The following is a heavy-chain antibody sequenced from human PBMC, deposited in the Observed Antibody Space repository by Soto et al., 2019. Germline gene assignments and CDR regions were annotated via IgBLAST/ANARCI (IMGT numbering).Heavy chain of an antibody. Sequence: EVQVLDSGGGLVQPGGSLRLSCAASGFTFSTYPMSWVRQAPGKGLEWVSIISGSGGNTDYADSVKGRFTMSRDNSKNTGYLQMNSLRAEDTAVYYWAKVPLKYSGSYFDYWGQGTLVTVSS. CDR1: GFTFSTYP. D-gene: IGHD1-26*01. J-gene: IGHJ4*02. V-gene: IGHV3-23*01. CDR3: AKVPLKYSGSYFDY. CDR2: ISGSGGNT.